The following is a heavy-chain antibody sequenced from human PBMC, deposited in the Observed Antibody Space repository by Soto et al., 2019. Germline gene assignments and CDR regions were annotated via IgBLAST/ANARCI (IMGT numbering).Heavy chain of an antibody. CDR2: ITTSSAYI. Sequence: EVQLVESGGGLVKPAGSLRLSCAASGFTFNTYAMNWVRQAPGKGLEWVSSITTSSAYIYYADSLKGRITISRDNAKNSLFLQMNSLRAEDTAVYDCVRSGTARLLRHSWFDTWGQGTLVTVSS. CDR1: GFTFNTYA. D-gene: IGHD2-21*01. CDR3: VRSGTARLLRHSWFDT. J-gene: IGHJ5*02. V-gene: IGHV3-21*01.